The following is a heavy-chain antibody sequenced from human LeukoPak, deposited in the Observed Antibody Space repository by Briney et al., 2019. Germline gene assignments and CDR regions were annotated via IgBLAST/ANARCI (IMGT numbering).Heavy chain of an antibody. D-gene: IGHD3-3*01. CDR2: ISAYNGNT. CDR3: ARDYYDFWSGSGVPDY. V-gene: IGHV1-18*01. Sequence: ASVKVSCKASGYTFTSYGISWVRQAPGQGLEWMGWISAYNGNTNYAQKLQGRVTMTTDTSTSTAYMELRSLRSDDTAVYYCARDYYDFWSGSGVPDYWGQGTLVTVSS. CDR1: GYTFTSYG. J-gene: IGHJ4*02.